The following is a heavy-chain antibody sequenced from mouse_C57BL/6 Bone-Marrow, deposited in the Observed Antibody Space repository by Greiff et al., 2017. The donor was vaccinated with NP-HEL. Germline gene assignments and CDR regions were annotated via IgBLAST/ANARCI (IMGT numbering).Heavy chain of an antibody. CDR2: IYPRSGNT. J-gene: IGHJ3*01. Sequence: VQLKQSGAELARPGASVKLSCKASGYTFTSYGISWVKQRTGQGLEWIGEIYPRSGNTYYNEKFKGKATLTADKSSSTAYMELRSLTSEDSAVYFCASHYYGSSPFAYWGQGTLVTVSA. V-gene: IGHV1-81*01. CDR3: ASHYYGSSPFAY. D-gene: IGHD1-1*01. CDR1: GYTFTSYG.